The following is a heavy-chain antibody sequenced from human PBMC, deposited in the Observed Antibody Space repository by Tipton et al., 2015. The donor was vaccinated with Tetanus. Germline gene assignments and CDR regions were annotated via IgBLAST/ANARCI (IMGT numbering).Heavy chain of an antibody. D-gene: IGHD3-22*01. CDR2: IDPNSGGT. V-gene: IGHV1-2*02. J-gene: IGHJ6*02. CDR1: GYTFTGYY. Sequence: QLVQSGAEVKKPGASVKVSCKASGYTFTGYYMYWVRQAPGQGLEWMGWIDPNSGGTVDAQKFQGRVTMTRDTSISTAYMGLSSLRSDDTAVYYCARDRGDYIYYGMDVWGPGATVSVS. CDR3: ARDRGDYIYYGMDV.